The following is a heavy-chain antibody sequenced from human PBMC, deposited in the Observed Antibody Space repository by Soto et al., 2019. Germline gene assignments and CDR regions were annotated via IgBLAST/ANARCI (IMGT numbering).Heavy chain of an antibody. CDR3: ARQTDDFWSGYGKRPDPSSYYYMDV. D-gene: IGHD3-3*01. CDR1: GGSISSYY. V-gene: IGHV4-59*08. Sequence: SETLSLTCTVSGGSISSYYWSWIRQPPGKGLEWIGYIYYSGSTNYNPSLKSRVTISVDTSKNQFSLKLSSVTAADTAVYYCARQTDDFWSGYGKRPDPSSYYYMDVRGKGTTVTVSS. J-gene: IGHJ6*03. CDR2: IYYSGST.